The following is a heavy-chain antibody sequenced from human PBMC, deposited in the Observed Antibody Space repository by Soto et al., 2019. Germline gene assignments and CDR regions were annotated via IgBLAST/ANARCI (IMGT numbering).Heavy chain of an antibody. J-gene: IGHJ2*01. CDR2: IIPIFGTA. CDR3: ARDQYYDILTGYYVYWYFDL. Sequence: SVKVSCKASGGTFSSYAISWVRQAPGQGLEWMGGIIPIFGTANYAQKFQGRVTITADGSTSTAYMELSSLRSEDTAVYYCARDQYYDILTGYYVYWYFDLWGRGTLVTVSS. D-gene: IGHD3-9*01. CDR1: GGTFSSYA. V-gene: IGHV1-69*13.